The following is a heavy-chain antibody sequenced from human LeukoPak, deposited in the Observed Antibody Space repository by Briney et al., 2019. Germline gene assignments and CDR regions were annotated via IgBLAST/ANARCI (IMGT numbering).Heavy chain of an antibody. CDR1: GGSISRYY. CDR3: AREGIYYNGTLENWFDP. V-gene: IGHV4-4*07. D-gene: IGHD3-10*01. Sequence: SETLSLTCTVSGGSISRYYWSWIRQPAGKGLEWIGRIYTSGRTNYNPSHKRRVTTSADASKNQFSLKLSSVTAADTAVYYCAREGIYYNGTLENWFDPWGQGTLVTVSS. CDR2: IYTSGRT. J-gene: IGHJ5*02.